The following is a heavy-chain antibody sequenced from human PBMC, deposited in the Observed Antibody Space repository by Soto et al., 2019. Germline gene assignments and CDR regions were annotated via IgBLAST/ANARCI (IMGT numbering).Heavy chain of an antibody. CDR1: GGTFSTSA. D-gene: IGHD3-3*02. J-gene: IGHJ6*02. V-gene: IGHV1-69*12. CDR2: IMPVFATP. Sequence: QVQLVQSGAEVKKPGSSVKVSCKASGGTFSTSAISWVRQAPGQGLEWVGGIMPVFATPDYAQKFQGRVTISADESTNTSYLELTSRRTDDTAVYYCARDKDRQQLGGNYYYILDVWGQGTAIIVSS. CDR3: ARDKDRQQLGGNYYYILDV.